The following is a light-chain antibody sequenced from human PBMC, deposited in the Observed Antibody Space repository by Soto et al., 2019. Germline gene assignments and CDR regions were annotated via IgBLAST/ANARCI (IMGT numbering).Light chain of an antibody. J-gene: IGKJ4*01. CDR1: ENIFSY. CDR2: GTS. CDR3: QQSYSTPLT. Sequence: DIQMTQSPSSLSAPVGDRVTITCRASENIFSYVNWYQQKSGNAPKLLIFGTSSLHSGVPSGFSGSGSGTDFTLTISSLQHEDFATYYCQQSYSTPLTLGGGTKVDIK. V-gene: IGKV1-39*01.